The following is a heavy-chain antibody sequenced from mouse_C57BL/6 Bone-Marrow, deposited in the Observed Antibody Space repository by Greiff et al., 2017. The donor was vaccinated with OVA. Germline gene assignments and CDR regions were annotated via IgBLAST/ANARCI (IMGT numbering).Heavy chain of an antibody. V-gene: IGHV7-3*01. CDR1: GFTFTDYY. J-gene: IGHJ2*01. D-gene: IGHD1-1*01. CDR2: IRNKANGYTT. CDR3: ARLGGSSYYYFDY. Sequence: EVQGVESGGGLVQPGGSLSLSCAASGFTFTDYYMSWVRQPPGKALEWLGFIRNKANGYTTEYSASVKGRFTISRDNSQSILYLQMNALRAEDSATYYCARLGGSSYYYFDYWGQGTTLTVSS.